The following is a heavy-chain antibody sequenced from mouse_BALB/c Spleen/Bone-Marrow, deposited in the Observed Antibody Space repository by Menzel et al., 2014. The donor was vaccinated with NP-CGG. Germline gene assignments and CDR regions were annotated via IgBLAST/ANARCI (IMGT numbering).Heavy chain of an antibody. CDR2: ISYDGSN. Sequence: ESGPGLVKPSQSLSLTCSVTGYSITSGYYCNWIRQFPGNKLEWMGYISYDGSNNYNPSLKNRISITRGTSKNQFFLKLNSVTTENTATYYCARGGPYDYDYTIGYWGQGTSVTVSS. CDR1: GYSITSGYY. D-gene: IGHD2-4*01. V-gene: IGHV3-6*02. CDR3: ARGGPYDYDYTIGY. J-gene: IGHJ4*01.